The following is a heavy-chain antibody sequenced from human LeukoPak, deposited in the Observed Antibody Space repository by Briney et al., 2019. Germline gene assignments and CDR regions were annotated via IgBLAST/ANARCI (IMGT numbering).Heavy chain of an antibody. V-gene: IGHV3-23*01. D-gene: IGHD4-17*01. J-gene: IGHJ3*02. CDR3: ARDPNGDYVGAFEM. CDR1: GFTFTNYA. Sequence: PGGSLRPSCAASGFTFTNYAMIWVRQAPGRGLWRGSAIRSWGDCTLYAVSVKGRFTISRDNSKNTLFLQMNNMRAEDTAVYYCARDPNGDYVGAFEMWRPGTKVTVS. CDR2: IRSWGDCT.